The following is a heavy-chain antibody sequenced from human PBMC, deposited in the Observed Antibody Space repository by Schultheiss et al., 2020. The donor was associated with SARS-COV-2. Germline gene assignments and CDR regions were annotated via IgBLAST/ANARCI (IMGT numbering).Heavy chain of an antibody. J-gene: IGHJ5*02. CDR2: INPDSGDT. V-gene: IGHV1-2*04. CDR3: ARDGGITIFGVEAWFDP. D-gene: IGHD3-3*01. Sequence: SVKVSCKASGYTFTGFYINWLRQARGRLEWMGWINPDSGDTKCAQKFQGWVTLTRDTSISTAYMELSSLRSEDTAVYYCARDGGITIFGVEAWFDPWGQGTLVTVSS. CDR1: GYTFTGFY.